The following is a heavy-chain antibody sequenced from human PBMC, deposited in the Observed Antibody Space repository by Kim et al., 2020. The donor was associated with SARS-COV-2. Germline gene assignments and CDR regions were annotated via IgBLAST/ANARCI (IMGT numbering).Heavy chain of an antibody. CDR1: GYTFSDYY. J-gene: IGHJ4*02. CDR2: INPKSGDV. D-gene: IGHD3-16*02. V-gene: IGHV1-2*02. CDR3: ARKGLKVFYRYNPFDY. Sequence: ASVKVSCKASGYTFSDYYMHWIRHTPGQGLEWMGWINPKSGDVNFAQKFQGRVTMTRDTSISTAYMELGSLRYDDTAVYYCARKGLKVFYRYNPFDYWGQGTQVTVAS.